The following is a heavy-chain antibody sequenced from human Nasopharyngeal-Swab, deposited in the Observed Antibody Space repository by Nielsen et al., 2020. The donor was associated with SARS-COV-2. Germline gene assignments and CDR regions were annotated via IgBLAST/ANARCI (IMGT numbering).Heavy chain of an antibody. Sequence: GGSLRLSCAASGFTFSSYGMHWVRQAPGKGLEWVAVISYDGSNKYYADSVKGRFTTSRDNSKNTLYLQMNSLRAEDTAVYYCAKEGIYDFWSGPQGPFDYWGQGTLVTVSS. D-gene: IGHD3-3*01. V-gene: IGHV3-30*18. CDR2: ISYDGSNK. J-gene: IGHJ4*02. CDR3: AKEGIYDFWSGPQGPFDY. CDR1: GFTFSSYG.